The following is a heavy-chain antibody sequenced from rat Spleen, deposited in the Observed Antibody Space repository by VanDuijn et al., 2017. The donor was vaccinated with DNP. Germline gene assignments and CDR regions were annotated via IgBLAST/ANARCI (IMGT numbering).Heavy chain of an antibody. V-gene: IGHV5-25*01. D-gene: IGHD1-7*01. Sequence: EVQLVESGGGLVQPGRSMKLSCAASGFTFSNYYMAWVRQAPTKGLAWVAAISTGGGNTYYRDSVRGRFTISRDYARSTLYLQMDSLRSEDTATYYCATSSYFGYDYGFAYWGQGTLVTVSS. CDR1: GFTFSNYY. CDR2: ISTGGGNT. CDR3: ATSSYFGYDYGFAY. J-gene: IGHJ3*01.